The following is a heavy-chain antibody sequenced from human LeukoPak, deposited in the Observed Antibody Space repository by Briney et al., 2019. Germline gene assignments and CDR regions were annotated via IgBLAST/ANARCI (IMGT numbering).Heavy chain of an antibody. CDR1: GDSINSYY. V-gene: IGHV4-59*08. Sequence: PSETLSLTCAVSGDSINSYYWSWIRQTPGKGLEWIGYIYYSGSTNYSPSLKSRVSISLDTSKNQVSLKLSSVTAADTAVYYCARHGSWQQGSYYFDYWGQGTLVTVSS. CDR2: IYYSGST. J-gene: IGHJ4*02. D-gene: IGHD1-26*01. CDR3: ARHGSWQQGSYYFDY.